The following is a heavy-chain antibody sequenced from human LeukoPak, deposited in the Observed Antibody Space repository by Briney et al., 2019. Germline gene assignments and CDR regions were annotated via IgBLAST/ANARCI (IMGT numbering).Heavy chain of an antibody. D-gene: IGHD3-10*01. Sequence: GGSLRLSCAASGFTFSSYEMNWVRQGPGKGLEWISYITTTDTTKYYTDSVKGRFTISRDNAKNSLYLQKHSLRAEDTAVYYCARGGFVFDIWGQGTVVTVSS. V-gene: IGHV3-48*03. CDR1: GFTFSSYE. J-gene: IGHJ3*02. CDR2: ITTTDTTK. CDR3: ARGGFVFDI.